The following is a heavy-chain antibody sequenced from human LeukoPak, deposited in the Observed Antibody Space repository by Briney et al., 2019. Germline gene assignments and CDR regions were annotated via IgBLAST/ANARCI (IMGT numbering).Heavy chain of an antibody. D-gene: IGHD3-9*01. CDR1: GGSLSSSSYY. J-gene: IGHJ4*02. V-gene: IGHV4-39*07. Sequence: SETLSLTCTVSGGSLSSSSYYWGWIRQPPGKGREWIGSIYYSGSTYYNPSLKSRVTISVDTSKTQFSLKLSSVTAADTAVYYCAREGGLRYFDWLLISSMSYDYGGQGTLVTVSS. CDR3: AREGGLRYFDWLLISSMSYDY. CDR2: IYYSGST.